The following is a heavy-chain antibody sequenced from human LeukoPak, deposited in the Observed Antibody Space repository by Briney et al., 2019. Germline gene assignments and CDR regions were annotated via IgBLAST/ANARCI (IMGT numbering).Heavy chain of an antibody. J-gene: IGHJ4*02. D-gene: IGHD3-22*01. CDR2: INPNSGGT. Sequence: ASVKVSCKASGYTFTGYYMHWVRQAPGQGLEWMGWINPNSGGTNYAQKFQGRVTMTRDTSISTAYMELGRLRSDDTAVYYCARGAGSSGYYIHDYWGQGTLVTVSS. V-gene: IGHV1-2*02. CDR1: GYTFTGYY. CDR3: ARGAGSSGYYIHDY.